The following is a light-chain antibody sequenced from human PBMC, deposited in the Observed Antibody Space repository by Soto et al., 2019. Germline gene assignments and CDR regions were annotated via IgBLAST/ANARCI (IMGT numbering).Light chain of an antibody. CDR2: AAS. V-gene: IGKV1-39*01. Sequence: DIQMTQSPSSLSASVGDRVTITCRASQSISSYLNWYQQKPGKAPKLLIYAASSLQSGVPSRLSGSGFGTDFTLTISSLQPEDFATYYCQQSYSTLRTFGQGTKVDIK. CDR3: QQSYSTLRT. CDR1: QSISSY. J-gene: IGKJ1*01.